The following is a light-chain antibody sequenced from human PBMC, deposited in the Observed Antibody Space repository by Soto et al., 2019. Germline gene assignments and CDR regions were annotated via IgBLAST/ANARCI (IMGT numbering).Light chain of an antibody. V-gene: IGLV2-11*01. CDR2: EVS. CDR3: CSYAGTYTVV. J-gene: IGLJ2*01. Sequence: QSALTQPSSVSGSPGQSVTISCTGTSSDVGDYNYVSWYQQHPGKAPKFIIYEVSKRPSGVPDRFSGSKSGNTASLTISGLQAEDEADYYCCSYAGTYTVVFGGGTQLTVL. CDR1: SSDVGDYNY.